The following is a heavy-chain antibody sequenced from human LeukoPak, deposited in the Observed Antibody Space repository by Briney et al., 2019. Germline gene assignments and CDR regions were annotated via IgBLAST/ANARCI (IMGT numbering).Heavy chain of an antibody. CDR1: GYTFCKAR. CDR3: TTESHSGSYSRGNWCDP. Sequence: GGSVRLFCAASGYTFCKARMRWVRQARGKGLEGVGRIKSKTEGGTTDYAAPVRGRFTISRDDSKNTLYLQMNSLKTEDTAVYYCTTESHSGSYSRGNWCDPWGQGTLVTVSS. D-gene: IGHD1-26*01. CDR2: IKSKTEGGTT. V-gene: IGHV3-15*01. J-gene: IGHJ5*02.